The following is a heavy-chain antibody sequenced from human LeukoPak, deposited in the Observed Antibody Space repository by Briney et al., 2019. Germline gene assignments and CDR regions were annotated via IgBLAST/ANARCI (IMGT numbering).Heavy chain of an antibody. J-gene: IGHJ4*02. Sequence: GGSLRLPCAASGFTFSSYWMTWVRQAPGKGLEWVANIKQDGSEKYYVDSVKGRFTISRDNAKNSLYLQMNSLRAEDTAVYYCARAIAASQYYFDYWGQGTLVTVSS. V-gene: IGHV3-7*01. CDR1: GFTFSSYW. CDR2: IKQDGSEK. D-gene: IGHD6-13*01. CDR3: ARAIAASQYYFDY.